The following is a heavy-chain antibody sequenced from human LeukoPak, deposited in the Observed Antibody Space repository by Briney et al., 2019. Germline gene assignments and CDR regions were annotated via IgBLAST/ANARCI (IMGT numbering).Heavy chain of an antibody. V-gene: IGHV3-23*01. CDR2: ITGSGGST. J-gene: IGHJ2*01. CDR1: GFTFSSYA. Sequence: GGSLRLSCAASGFTFSSYAMSWVRQAPGKGLEWVSAITGSGGSTYYADSVKGRFTISRDNSKNTLYLQMNSLRAEDTAVYYCAKDTASSWWYFDLWGCGTLVTVSS. D-gene: IGHD5-18*01. CDR3: AKDTASSWWYFDL.